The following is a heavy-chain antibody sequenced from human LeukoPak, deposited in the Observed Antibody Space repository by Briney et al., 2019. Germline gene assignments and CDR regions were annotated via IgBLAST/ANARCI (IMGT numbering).Heavy chain of an antibody. J-gene: IGHJ4*01. Sequence: SEPLSLTCTVSGGSISNYYWSWIRQPPGKGLEWIGFISYTGRTNDNPSLKSRVTISVDTSKNQFSLKLNSVTAADTAVVTAAGTRGYYFDYWGHGTLVTLSS. CDR3: AGTRGYYFDY. CDR2: ISYTGRT. V-gene: IGHV4-59*08. D-gene: IGHD6-13*01. CDR1: GGSISNYY.